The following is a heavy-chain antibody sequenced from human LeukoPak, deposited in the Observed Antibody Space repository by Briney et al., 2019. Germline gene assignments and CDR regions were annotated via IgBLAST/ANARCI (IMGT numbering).Heavy chain of an antibody. CDR3: ARGPIVVVPATRDGAFDI. CDR2: INPKSVVT. D-gene: IGHD2-2*01. Sequence: XKAXXYTXXXYYMHWVRQAPGQGLEWMGWINPKSVVTNYSQKFQVMVTMTRDTSISTAYMELNRLRSHDTAVYYCARGPIVVVPATRDGAFDIWGQGTMVTVSS. J-gene: IGHJ3*02. CDR1: XYTXXXYY. V-gene: IGHV1-2*02.